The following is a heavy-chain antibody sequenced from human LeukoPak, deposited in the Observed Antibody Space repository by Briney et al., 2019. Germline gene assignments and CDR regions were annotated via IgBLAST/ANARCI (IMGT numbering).Heavy chain of an antibody. CDR2: NGKS. Sequence: SETLSLTCTVSGASISSGAYHWSWIRQAPGKGLEWIGQNGKSDANPSLKSRVTISVDTSKNQLSLRLTSVTTADTALYFCATYYVGRGGSGYWGQGTLVTVSS. J-gene: IGHJ4*02. CDR3: ATYYVGRGGSGY. D-gene: IGHD3-10*02. CDR1: GASISSGAYH. V-gene: IGHV4-30-4*01.